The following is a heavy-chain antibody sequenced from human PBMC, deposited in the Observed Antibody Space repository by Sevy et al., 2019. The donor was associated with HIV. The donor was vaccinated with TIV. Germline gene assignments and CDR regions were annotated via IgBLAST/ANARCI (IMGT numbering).Heavy chain of an antibody. Sequence: GGSLRLSCAASGFTFSNYAMSWVRQAPGKGLEWVSAISGSGGSTYYADSVKGRFTISRDNSKNTLFLQMNSLRAEDMAVYFCAKWSELPSSPFDYRGQGTLVTVSS. D-gene: IGHD1-26*01. CDR1: GFTFSNYA. V-gene: IGHV3-23*01. CDR2: ISGSGGST. J-gene: IGHJ4*02. CDR3: AKWSELPSSPFDY.